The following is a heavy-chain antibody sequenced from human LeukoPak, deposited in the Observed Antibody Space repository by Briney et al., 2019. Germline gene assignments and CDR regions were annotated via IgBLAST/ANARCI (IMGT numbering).Heavy chain of an antibody. D-gene: IGHD5-18*01. CDR3: ARVRGYSYGYGAYYFDY. J-gene: IGHJ4*02. Sequence: SQTLSLTCAVSGGSISSGGYSWSWIRQSPGKGLEWIGYIYHSGSTYYNPSLKSRVTISVDRSKNQFSLKLSSVTAADTAVYYCARVRGYSYGYGAYYFDYWGQGTLVTVSS. CDR1: GGSISSGGYS. V-gene: IGHV4-30-2*06. CDR2: IYHSGST.